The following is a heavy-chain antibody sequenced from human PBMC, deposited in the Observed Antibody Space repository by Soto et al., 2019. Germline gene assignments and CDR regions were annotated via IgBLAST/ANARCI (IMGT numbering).Heavy chain of an antibody. CDR1: GFIFTSYY. CDR2: ISPSGGNT. V-gene: IGHV3-23*01. Sequence: SLRLSCGASGFIFTSYYMSWVRQAPGKGLEWVAAISPSGGNTYYADSVKGRFTISRDNSKDTLFLQMNSLRAEDTAVYYCAKTGAGGRYFDSWGQGTLVTVSS. D-gene: IGHD3-10*01. J-gene: IGHJ4*02. CDR3: AKTGAGGRYFDS.